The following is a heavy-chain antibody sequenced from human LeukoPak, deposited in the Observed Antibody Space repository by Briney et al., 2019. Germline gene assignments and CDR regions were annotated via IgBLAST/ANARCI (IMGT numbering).Heavy chain of an antibody. Sequence: SVKVSCKASGGTFSSYAISWVRQAPGQGLEWMGGIIPIFGTANYAQKFQGRVTITTDESTSTAYMELSSLRSEDTAVYYCARDGGGITGTRYYSDYWGQGTLVTVSS. D-gene: IGHD1-20*01. J-gene: IGHJ4*02. CDR3: ARDGGGITGTRYYSDY. CDR2: IIPIFGTA. CDR1: GGTFSSYA. V-gene: IGHV1-69*05.